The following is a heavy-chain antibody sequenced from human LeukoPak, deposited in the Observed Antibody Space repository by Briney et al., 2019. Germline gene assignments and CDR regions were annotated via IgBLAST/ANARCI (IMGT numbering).Heavy chain of an antibody. V-gene: IGHV3-30*02. Sequence: GGSLRLSCAASGFTFSSNGMHWVRQAPGKGLEGVAFIRYDGSNKYYADSVKGRFTISRDNSKNTLYLQMNSLRAEDTAVYYCARRLGNSYYYYYYMDVWGKGTTVTVSS. CDR3: ARRLGNSYYYYYYMDV. CDR2: IRYDGSNK. D-gene: IGHD7-27*01. J-gene: IGHJ6*03. CDR1: GFTFSSNG.